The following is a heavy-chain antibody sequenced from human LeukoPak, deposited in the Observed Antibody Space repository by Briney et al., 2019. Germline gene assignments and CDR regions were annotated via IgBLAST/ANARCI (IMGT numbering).Heavy chain of an antibody. D-gene: IGHD3-9*01. CDR1: GYTFTSYG. Sequence: ASVKVSCKASGYTFTSYGISWVRQAPGQGLEWMGWISAYNGNTNYAQKLQGRVTMTTDTSTCTAYMELRSLRSDDTAVYYCARADDILTGYFHFDYWGQGTLVTVSS. CDR3: ARADDILTGYFHFDY. CDR2: ISAYNGNT. V-gene: IGHV1-18*01. J-gene: IGHJ4*02.